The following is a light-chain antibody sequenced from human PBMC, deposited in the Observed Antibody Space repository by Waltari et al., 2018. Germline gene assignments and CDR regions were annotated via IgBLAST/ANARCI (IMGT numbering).Light chain of an antibody. CDR2: AAI. CDR3: QQSFKIPLS. V-gene: IGKV1-39*01. CDR1: QNIDNF. Sequence: DIQVTQSPSFLSASVGDRVTFTCRASQNIDNFFNWYQQKPGSAPRLLVYAAINLENGVPSRFSASGSGTEFTLTISSLQPEDFATYYCQQSFKIPLSFGGGTKLEI. J-gene: IGKJ4*01.